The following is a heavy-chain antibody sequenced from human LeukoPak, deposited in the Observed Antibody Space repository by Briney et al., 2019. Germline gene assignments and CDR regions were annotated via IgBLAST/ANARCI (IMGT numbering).Heavy chain of an antibody. J-gene: IGHJ4*02. CDR1: GFSVGSND. Sequence: GGSLRLSCAASGFSVGSNDISWVRHAPGEGMEWVSVIDSGGRTYYADSVKGRFTNSRDSSENTLHLQINSLRAEDTAVYYCARGAGTSGGYWSSPPSHFDCWGQGTLVTVSS. D-gene: IGHD1-26*01. V-gene: IGHV3-66*01. CDR3: ARGAGTSGGYWSSPPSHFDC. CDR2: IDSGGRT.